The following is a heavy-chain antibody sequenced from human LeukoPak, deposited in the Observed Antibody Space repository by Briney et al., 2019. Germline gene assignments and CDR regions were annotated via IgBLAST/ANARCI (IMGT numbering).Heavy chain of an antibody. CDR1: GFTFSSYA. CDR3: AKIYSYAYDAFDI. CDR2: ISYDGSNK. J-gene: IGHJ3*02. Sequence: PGRSLRLSCAASGFTFSSYAMHWVRQAPGKGLEWVAVISYDGSNKYYADSVKGRFTVSRDNSKNTLYLQMNSLRAEDTAVYYCAKIYSYAYDAFDIWGQGTMVTVSS. V-gene: IGHV3-30-3*01. D-gene: IGHD5-18*01.